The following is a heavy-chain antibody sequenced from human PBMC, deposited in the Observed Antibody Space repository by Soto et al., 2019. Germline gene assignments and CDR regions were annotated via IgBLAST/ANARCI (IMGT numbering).Heavy chain of an antibody. J-gene: IGHJ2*01. CDR1: GFTFNTYG. CDR2: ISYDDVNK. Sequence: QVQLVESGAGVVQPGRSLGLSCAASGFTFNTYGMHWVRQAPGKGLEWVAAISYDDVNKYYADSVKGRFTISRDNSKNTLYVQMNSLKPEDTAVYYCARSPQPTRGIHWYFDFWGRGILVAVSS. CDR3: ARSPQPTRGIHWYFDF. D-gene: IGHD2-2*01. V-gene: IGHV3-30*03.